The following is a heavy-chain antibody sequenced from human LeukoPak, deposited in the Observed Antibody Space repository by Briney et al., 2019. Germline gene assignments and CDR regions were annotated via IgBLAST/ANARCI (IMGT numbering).Heavy chain of an antibody. CDR1: GFTFSDYY. D-gene: IGHD3-22*01. J-gene: IGHJ4*02. Sequence: GSLRLSCAASGFTFSDYYMSWIRQAPGKGLEWVSYISSSGSTIYYADSVKGRFTISRDNAKNSLYLQMNNLRAEDTAVYYCARDYYYDSSGYYPGYWGQGTLVTVSS. V-gene: IGHV3-11*01. CDR2: ISSSGSTI. CDR3: ARDYYYDSSGYYPGY.